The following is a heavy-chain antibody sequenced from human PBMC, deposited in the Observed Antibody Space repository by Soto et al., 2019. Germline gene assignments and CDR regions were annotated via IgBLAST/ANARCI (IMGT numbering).Heavy chain of an antibody. CDR3: ARVMGYYYGSGSYSYFDY. V-gene: IGHV4-59*01. CDR2: IYYSGST. CDR1: GGSISSYY. D-gene: IGHD3-10*01. Sequence: PSETLSLTCTVSGGSISSYYWSWIQQPPGKXLEWIGYIYYSGSTNYNPSLKSRVTISVDTSKNQFSLKLSSVTAADTAVYYCARVMGYYYGSGSYSYFDYWGQGTLVTVSS. J-gene: IGHJ4*02.